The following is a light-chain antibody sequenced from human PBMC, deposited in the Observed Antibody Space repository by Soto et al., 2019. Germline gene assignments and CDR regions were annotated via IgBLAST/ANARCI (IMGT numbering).Light chain of an antibody. Sequence: QSALTQPASVSGSPGQSITISCTGTSSDVGGYNYVSWYQQHPGKAPKLLIYAVNDRPSGISDRFSGAKSDNTASLTISGLQAEDEADYYCSSSTSSGTYVVFGGGTKLTVL. V-gene: IGLV2-14*01. J-gene: IGLJ2*01. CDR1: SSDVGGYNY. CDR2: AVN. CDR3: SSSTSSGTYVV.